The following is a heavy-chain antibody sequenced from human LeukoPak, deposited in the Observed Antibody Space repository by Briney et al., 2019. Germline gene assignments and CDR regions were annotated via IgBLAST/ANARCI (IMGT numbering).Heavy chain of an antibody. D-gene: IGHD5-12*01. V-gene: IGHV3-49*04. Sequence: AGGSLRLSCTASGFTFGDYAMGWVRQAPGKGLEWVGFIRSKSYGGTTDYAASVKGRFTISRDDSKSVAYLQMNSLKTEDTAVYYCTRGATIAATIVIDYWGQGTLVTVSS. CDR1: GFTFGDYA. CDR3: TRGATIAATIVIDY. CDR2: IRSKSYGGTT. J-gene: IGHJ4*02.